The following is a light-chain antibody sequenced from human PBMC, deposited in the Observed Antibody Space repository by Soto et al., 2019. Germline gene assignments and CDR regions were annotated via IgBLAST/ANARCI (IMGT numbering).Light chain of an antibody. CDR3: SSFTSSSTYV. CDR2: DVI. V-gene: IGLV2-18*02. J-gene: IGLJ1*01. CDR1: SSDIGSYDR. Sequence: QSALTQPPSVSGSPGQSVAISCIGASSDIGSYDRVSWYQQPPGTSPKLIIYDVINRPSGVPDRFSGAKSGNTASLTISGLQTEDEADYYCSSFTSSSTYVFGTGTKLTV.